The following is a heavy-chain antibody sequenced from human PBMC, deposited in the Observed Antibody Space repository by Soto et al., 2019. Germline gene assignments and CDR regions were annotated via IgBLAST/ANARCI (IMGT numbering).Heavy chain of an antibody. V-gene: IGHV1-8*01. D-gene: IGHD3-16*01. CDR3: ARDPFYGWFDS. CDR1: RHTLASYD. J-gene: IGHJ5*01. Sequence: QVQLVQSGAEVRKPGASVKVSCKASRHTLASYDINWVRQATGQGLEWMGWMTPDSGDTGYAQKFQGRVTMTWDTSITTAYMELSSLRSDDTAVYYCARDPFYGWFDSWGQGTLVTVSS. CDR2: MTPDSGDT.